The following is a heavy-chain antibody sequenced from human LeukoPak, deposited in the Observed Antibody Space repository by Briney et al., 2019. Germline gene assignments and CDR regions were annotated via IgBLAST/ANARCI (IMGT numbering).Heavy chain of an antibody. CDR2: VNPNSGGT. V-gene: IGHV1-2*02. D-gene: IGHD3-3*01. CDR1: GYTFISYY. J-gene: IGHJ4*02. CDR3: ARASGGGWSGYIVDY. Sequence: GASVKVSCKASGYTFISYYMHWVRQAPGQGLEWMGWVNPNSGGTNYAQKFQGRVTMTRDTSISTAYMELSRLRSDDTAVYYCARASGGGWSGYIVDYWGQGTLVTVSS.